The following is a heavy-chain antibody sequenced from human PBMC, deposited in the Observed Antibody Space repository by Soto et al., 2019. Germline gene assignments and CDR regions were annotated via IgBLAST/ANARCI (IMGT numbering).Heavy chain of an antibody. V-gene: IGHV4-34*01. Sequence: QVQLQQWGAGLLKPSETLSLTCAVYGGSFSGYYWSWIRQPPGKGLEWIGEINHSGSTNYNPSLKSRVTISVDTSKNQFSLKLSSVTAADTAMYYCARGNWNVVAGTFGYYGMDVWGQGTTVTVSS. J-gene: IGHJ6*02. D-gene: IGHD1-1*01. CDR3: ARGNWNVVAGTFGYYGMDV. CDR2: INHSGST. CDR1: GGSFSGYY.